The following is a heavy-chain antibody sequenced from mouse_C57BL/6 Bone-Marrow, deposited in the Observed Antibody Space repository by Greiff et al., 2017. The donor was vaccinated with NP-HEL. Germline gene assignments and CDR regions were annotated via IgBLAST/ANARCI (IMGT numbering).Heavy chain of an antibody. V-gene: IGHV1-76*01. Sequence: LVESGAELVRPGASVKLSCKASGYTFTDYYINWVKQRPGQGLEWIARIYPGSGNTYYNEKFKGKATLTAEKSSSTAYMQLSSLTSEDSAVYFCARDSSGYVRWYFDVWGTGTTVTVSS. CDR3: ARDSSGYVRWYFDV. D-gene: IGHD3-2*02. J-gene: IGHJ1*03. CDR2: IYPGSGNT. CDR1: GYTFTDYY.